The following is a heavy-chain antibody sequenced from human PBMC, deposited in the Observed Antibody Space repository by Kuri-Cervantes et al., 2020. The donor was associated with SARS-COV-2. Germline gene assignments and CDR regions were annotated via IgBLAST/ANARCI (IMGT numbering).Heavy chain of an antibody. Sequence: GGSLRLSCAASGFTFDDYAMHWVRQAPGQGLEWVSGISWNSGSIGYADSVKGRFTISRDNAKNSLYLQMNSLRAEDTALYYCAKDIGYCSSTSCYTDAFDIWGQGTMVTVSS. J-gene: IGHJ3*02. CDR2: ISWNSGSI. V-gene: IGHV3-9*01. D-gene: IGHD2-2*02. CDR1: GFTFDDYA. CDR3: AKDIGYCSSTSCYTDAFDI.